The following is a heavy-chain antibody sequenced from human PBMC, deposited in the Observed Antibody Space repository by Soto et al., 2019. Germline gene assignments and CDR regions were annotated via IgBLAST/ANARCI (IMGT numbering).Heavy chain of an antibody. V-gene: IGHV5-51*01. CDR3: ARRLSTGWFFDF. CDR1: GYSFTIYW. Sequence: HGESLKISCMGSGYSFTIYWIGWVRQMPGKGLEWMGIIYPGDSDTRYSPSFQGQVAFSAGKSISTAYLQWSGLKASDTAIYYCARRLSTGWFFDFWGQGTLVTVSS. J-gene: IGHJ4*02. CDR2: IYPGDSDT. D-gene: IGHD6-19*01.